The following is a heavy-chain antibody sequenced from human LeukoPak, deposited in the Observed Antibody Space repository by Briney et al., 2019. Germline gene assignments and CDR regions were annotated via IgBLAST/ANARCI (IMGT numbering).Heavy chain of an antibody. CDR2: IIPIFGTA. Sequence: GASVTVSCKASGGTFSSYAISWVRQAPGQGLEWMGGIIPIFGTANYAQKFQGRVTITTDESTSTAYMELSSLRSEDTAVYYCARGDRPISYYYYYMDVWGKGTTVTVSS. J-gene: IGHJ6*03. CDR1: GGTFSSYA. V-gene: IGHV1-69*05. D-gene: IGHD4-17*01. CDR3: ARGDRPISYYYYYMDV.